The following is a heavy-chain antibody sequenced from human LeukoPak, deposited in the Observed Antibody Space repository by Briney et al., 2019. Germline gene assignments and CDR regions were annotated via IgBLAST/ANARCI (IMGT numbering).Heavy chain of an antibody. J-gene: IGHJ4*02. CDR2: VSNDGGDK. CDR1: EFTFSSYA. CDR3: AKAHLLDWLLPFDY. V-gene: IGHV3-30*18. Sequence: GGSLRLSCAASEFTFSSYAMHWVRQAPGKGLEWVALVSNDGGDKYYADSVKGRFTISRGNSKNTLYLQMNSLRGEDTGVYYCAKAHLLDWLLPFDYWGQGTPVTVSS. D-gene: IGHD3/OR15-3a*01.